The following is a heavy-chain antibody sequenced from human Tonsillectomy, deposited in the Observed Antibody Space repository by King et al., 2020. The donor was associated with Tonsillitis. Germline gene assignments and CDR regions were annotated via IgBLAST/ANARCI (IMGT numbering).Heavy chain of an antibody. D-gene: IGHD3-22*01. Sequence: VQLVESGGGLVKPGGSLRLSCAASGFTFTNAWMNWVRQAPGKGLEWVGRIKSKSDGGTTDYAAPVKGRFTISRDDSKNTLYLQMNSLKTEDTAVYYCTSDYFDSTGYYYVDYWGQGTLVTVSS. CDR2: IKSKSDGGTT. CDR1: GFTFTNAW. J-gene: IGHJ4*02. CDR3: TSDYFDSTGYYYVDY. V-gene: IGHV3-15*07.